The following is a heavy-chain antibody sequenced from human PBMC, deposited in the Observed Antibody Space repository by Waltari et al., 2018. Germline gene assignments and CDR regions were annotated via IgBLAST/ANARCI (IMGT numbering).Heavy chain of an antibody. V-gene: IGHV3-21*01. D-gene: IGHD6-19*01. CDR2: ISSSSSYI. CDR3: ARVPYQAVAGDY. Sequence: EVQLVESGGGLVKPGGSLRLSCAASGFTFRSYSMTWVRQAPGKGLEWVSSISSSSSYIYYADSVKGRFTISRDNAKNSLYLQMNSLRAEDTAVYYCARVPYQAVAGDYWGQGTLVTVSS. J-gene: IGHJ4*02. CDR1: GFTFRSYS.